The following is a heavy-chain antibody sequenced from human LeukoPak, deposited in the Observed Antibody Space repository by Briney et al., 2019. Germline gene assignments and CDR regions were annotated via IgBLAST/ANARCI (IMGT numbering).Heavy chain of an antibody. Sequence: GGSLRLSCAASGFTFSSYSMNWVRQAPGKGLEWVSSISSSSYIYYADSVKGRFTISRDNAKNSLYLQMNSLRAEDTAAYYCAKGGAMADFDYWGQGTLVTVSS. CDR2: ISSSSYI. CDR1: GFTFSSYS. V-gene: IGHV3-21*01. D-gene: IGHD5-18*01. J-gene: IGHJ4*02. CDR3: AKGGAMADFDY.